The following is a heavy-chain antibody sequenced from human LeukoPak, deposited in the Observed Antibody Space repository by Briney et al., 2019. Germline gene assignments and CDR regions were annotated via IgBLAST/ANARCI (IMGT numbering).Heavy chain of an antibody. Sequence: SETLSLTCAVSGGSTSSNYWSWIRQPAGKGLEWIGRIYSSGSTNYNPSLKSRATISVDTSKDQFSLTPRSVTAADTAIYYCARHPTGYPNWFDSWGQGTLVIVSS. CDR1: GGSTSSNY. V-gene: IGHV4-4*07. D-gene: IGHD3-9*01. J-gene: IGHJ5*01. CDR3: ARHPTGYPNWFDS. CDR2: IYSSGST.